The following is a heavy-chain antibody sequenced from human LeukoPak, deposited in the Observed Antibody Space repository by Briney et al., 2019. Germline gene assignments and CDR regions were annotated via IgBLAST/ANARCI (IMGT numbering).Heavy chain of an antibody. CDR2: IYHSGST. Sequence: SETLSLTCAVSGYSFSSGYYWGWIRPPPGKGLEWIGSIYHSGSTYYNPSLKSRVTISVDTSKNQFSLKLSSVTAADTAVYYCARHRITIFGVVMGLGYFDYWGQGTLVTVSS. CDR3: ARHRITIFGVVMGLGYFDY. V-gene: IGHV4-38-2*01. J-gene: IGHJ4*02. D-gene: IGHD3-3*01. CDR1: GYSFSSGYY.